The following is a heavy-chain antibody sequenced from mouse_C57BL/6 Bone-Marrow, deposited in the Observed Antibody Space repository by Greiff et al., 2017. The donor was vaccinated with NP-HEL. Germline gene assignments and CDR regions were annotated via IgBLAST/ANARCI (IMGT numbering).Heavy chain of an antibody. D-gene: IGHD2-3*01. CDR3: ASPLYDGYPAWFAY. CDR1: GYTFTSYW. Sequence: VQLQQPGTELVKPGASVKLSCKASGYTFTSYWMHWVKQRPGQGLEWIGYINPSSGYTKYNQKFKDKATLTADKSSSTAYMQLSSLTYEDSAVYYCASPLYDGYPAWFAYWGQGTLVTVSA. J-gene: IGHJ3*01. V-gene: IGHV1-7*01. CDR2: INPSSGYT.